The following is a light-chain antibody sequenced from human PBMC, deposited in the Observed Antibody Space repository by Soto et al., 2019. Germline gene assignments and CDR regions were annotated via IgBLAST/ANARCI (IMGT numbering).Light chain of an antibody. Sequence: EVVLTQSPATLSLSPGERATLSCRASQSVSSFLAWYQQTPGQAPRLLIYDTSNRATGIPARFSGSGSGTDFTLTISSLEPEDFVVYYCQQRSNWPPTFGRGTKVEVK. CDR3: QQRSNWPPT. J-gene: IGKJ1*01. CDR2: DTS. V-gene: IGKV3-11*01. CDR1: QSVSSF.